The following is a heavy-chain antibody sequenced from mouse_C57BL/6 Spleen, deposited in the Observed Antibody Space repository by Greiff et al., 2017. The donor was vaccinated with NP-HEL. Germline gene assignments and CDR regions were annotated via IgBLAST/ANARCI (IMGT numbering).Heavy chain of an antibody. CDR1: GFNIKDYY. Sequence: VQLQQSGAELVKPGASVKLSCTASGFNIKDYYMHWVKQRTEQGLEWIGRIDPEDGETKYAPKFQGKATITADTTSNTAYLQLSSLTSEDTADYYGAREVDDGSPHWYFDVWGTGTTVTVSA. CDR2: IDPEDGET. V-gene: IGHV14-2*01. J-gene: IGHJ1*03. CDR3: AREVDDGSPHWYFDV. D-gene: IGHD1-1*01.